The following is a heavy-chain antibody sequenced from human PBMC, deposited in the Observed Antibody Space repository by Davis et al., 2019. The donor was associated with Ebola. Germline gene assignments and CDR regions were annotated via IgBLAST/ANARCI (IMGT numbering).Heavy chain of an antibody. CDR2: INSDGSST. J-gene: IGHJ4*02. V-gene: IGHV3-74*01. CDR3: TSRTGAFDY. Sequence: GESLKISCAASGFTFSSYWMHWVRQAPGKGLVWVSRINSDGSSTSYADSVKGRFTISRDDSKNTAYLQMNSLKTEDTAVYYCTSRTGAFDYWGQGTLVTVSS. D-gene: IGHD7-27*01. CDR1: GFTFSSYW.